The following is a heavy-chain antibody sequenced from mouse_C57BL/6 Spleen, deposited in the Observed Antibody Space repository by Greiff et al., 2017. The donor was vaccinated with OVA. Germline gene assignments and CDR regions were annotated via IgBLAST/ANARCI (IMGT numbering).Heavy chain of an antibody. CDR1: GYTFTDYY. D-gene: IGHD1-1*01. CDR2: INPNNGGT. J-gene: IGHJ4*01. Sequence: EVQLQQSGPELVKPGASVKISCKASGYTFTDYYMNWVKQSHGKSLEWIGDINPNNGGTSYNQKFKGKATLTVDKSSSTAYMELRSLTSEDSAVYYCARGLLLEAMDYWGQGTSVTVSS. V-gene: IGHV1-26*01. CDR3: ARGLLLEAMDY.